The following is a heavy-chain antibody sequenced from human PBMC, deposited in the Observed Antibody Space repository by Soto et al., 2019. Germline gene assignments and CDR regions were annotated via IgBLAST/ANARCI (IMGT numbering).Heavy chain of an antibody. CDR3: AKAAWVTSSALYYFDY. J-gene: IGHJ4*02. CDR2: TSGSGGRT. CDR1: GFTFSTYA. Sequence: PGGSLRLSCAASGFTFSTYAMSWVRQAPGKGLEWVSSTSGSGGRTYYADSVKGRFTISRDNSKNTLYLQMNSLRAEDTAVYYCAKAAWVTSSALYYFDYWGQGTLVTVSS. V-gene: IGHV3-23*01. D-gene: IGHD4-17*01.